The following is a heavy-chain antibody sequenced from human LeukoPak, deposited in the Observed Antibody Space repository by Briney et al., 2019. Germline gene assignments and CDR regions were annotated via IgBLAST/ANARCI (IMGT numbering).Heavy chain of an antibody. D-gene: IGHD3-9*01. CDR3: ARGPLRYFDWLSSGYFDY. V-gene: IGHV3-11*01. CDR2: ISSSGSTI. CDR1: GFTFSDYY. J-gene: IGHJ4*02. Sequence: GGSLRLSCAASGFTFSDYYMSWIRQAPGKGLEWVSYISSSGSTIYYADSVQGRFTISRDDAKNSLYLQMNSLRAEDTAVYYCARGPLRYFDWLSSGYFDYWGQGTLITVSS.